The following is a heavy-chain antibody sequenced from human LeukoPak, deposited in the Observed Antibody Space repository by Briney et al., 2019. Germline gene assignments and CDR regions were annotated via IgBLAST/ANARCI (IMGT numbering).Heavy chain of an antibody. J-gene: IGHJ6*03. D-gene: IGHD1-26*01. CDR2: MNPNSGNT. CDR1: GYTFTSYD. CDR3: ARGLGGSYRRAWYYYMDV. Sequence: ASVKVSCKASGYTFTSYDINWVRQATGQGLEWMGWMNPNSGNTGYAQKFQGRVTMTRNTSISTAYMELSSLRSEDTAVYYCARGLGGSYRRAWYYYMDVWGKGPRSPSP. V-gene: IGHV1-8*01.